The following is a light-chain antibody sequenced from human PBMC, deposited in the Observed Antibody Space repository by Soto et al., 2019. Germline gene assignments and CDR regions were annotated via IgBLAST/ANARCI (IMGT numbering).Light chain of an antibody. CDR1: SSDVGGYNY. CDR2: DVS. V-gene: IGLV2-14*01. Sequence: QSALTQPASVSGSPRPSITISCTGTSSDVGGYNYVSWYQQHPGKAPKLMIYDVSNRPSGVSNRFSGSKSGNTASLTISGLQAEDEADYYCSSYTSSSTLVVFGGGTKLTVL. J-gene: IGLJ2*01. CDR3: SSYTSSSTLVV.